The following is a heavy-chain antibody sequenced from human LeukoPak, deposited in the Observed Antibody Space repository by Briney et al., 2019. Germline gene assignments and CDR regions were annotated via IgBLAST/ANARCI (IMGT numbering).Heavy chain of an antibody. Sequence: PGGSLRLSCAASGFTFSSYAMHWVRQAPGKGLEYVSAISSNGGSTYYANSVKGRFTISRDNSKNTLYLQMNSLRAEDTAVYYCAKERRGENVWGSYRDAFDMWGQGTMVTVSS. CDR3: AKERRGENVWGSYRDAFDM. D-gene: IGHD3-16*02. CDR1: GFTFSSYA. V-gene: IGHV3-64*01. J-gene: IGHJ3*02. CDR2: ISSNGGST.